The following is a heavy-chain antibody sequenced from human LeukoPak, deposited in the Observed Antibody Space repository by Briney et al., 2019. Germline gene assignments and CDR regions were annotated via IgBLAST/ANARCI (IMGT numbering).Heavy chain of an antibody. CDR3: ARQSGFWSGYYTADARRWFDP. CDR1: GGSISSSSYY. D-gene: IGHD3-3*01. V-gene: IGHV4-39*01. J-gene: IGHJ5*02. CDR2: IYCSGST. Sequence: PSETLSLTCTVSGGSISSSSYYWGWIRQPPGKGLEWIGSIYCSGSTYYNPSLKSRVTISVDTSKNQFSLKLSSVTAADTAVYYCARQSGFWSGYYTADARRWFDPWGQGTLVTVSS.